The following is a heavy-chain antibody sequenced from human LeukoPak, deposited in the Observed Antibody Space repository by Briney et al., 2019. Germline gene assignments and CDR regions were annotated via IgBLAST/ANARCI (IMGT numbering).Heavy chain of an antibody. CDR2: ISSSGSII. D-gene: IGHD1-1*01. J-gene: IGHJ4*02. V-gene: IGHV3-48*04. CDR1: GFTFRSYS. CDR3: ARGDSTGTNLDH. Sequence: GGPLRLSCAASGFTFRSYSMNWVRQAPGQGLEWVSFISSSGSIIHYADSVKGRFTIFRDNAKNSVYLEMNSLRAGDTAVYYCARGDSTGTNLDHWGQGTLVTVSS.